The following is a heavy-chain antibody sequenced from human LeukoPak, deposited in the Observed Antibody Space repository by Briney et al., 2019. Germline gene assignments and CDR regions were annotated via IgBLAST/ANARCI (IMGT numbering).Heavy chain of an antibody. V-gene: IGHV1-2*06. CDR3: ARPNNVDTVMVGY. Sequence: GASVKVSCKASGYTFTGYYMHWVRQAPGQGLEWMGRINPNSGGTNYAQKFQGRVTMTRDTSISTAYMELSRLRSDDTAVYYCARPNNVDTVMVGYWGQGTLVTVSS. J-gene: IGHJ4*02. CDR1: GYTFTGYY. CDR2: INPNSGGT. D-gene: IGHD5-18*01.